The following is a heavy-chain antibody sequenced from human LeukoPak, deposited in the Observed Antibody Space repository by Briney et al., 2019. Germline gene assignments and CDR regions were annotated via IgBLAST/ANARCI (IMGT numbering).Heavy chain of an antibody. J-gene: IGHJ4*02. Sequence: GGSLRLSCAAPGFTFSSYAMHWVRQAPGKGLEWVAVISYDGSNKYYADFVKGRFTISRDNSKNTLYLQMNSLRAEDTAVYYCARESGYSSSWHFDYWGQGTLVTVSS. CDR2: ISYDGSNK. D-gene: IGHD6-13*01. V-gene: IGHV3-30-3*01. CDR3: ARESGYSSSWHFDY. CDR1: GFTFSSYA.